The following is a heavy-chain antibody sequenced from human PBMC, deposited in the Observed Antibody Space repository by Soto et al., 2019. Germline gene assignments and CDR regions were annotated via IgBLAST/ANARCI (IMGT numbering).Heavy chain of an antibody. CDR3: ARGGVSTRTFDY. D-gene: IGHD1-1*01. Sequence: ESMRISSKGSGYDFAGFWIAWVRQMRGKGLELMGIIYPSDSDTRYRPSFQGQVTSSADKSISSAYLEWSSLRASDTAMYYCARGGVSTRTFDYWGQGTPVTVSS. J-gene: IGHJ4*02. CDR1: GYDFAGFW. V-gene: IGHV5-51*01. CDR2: IYPSDSDT.